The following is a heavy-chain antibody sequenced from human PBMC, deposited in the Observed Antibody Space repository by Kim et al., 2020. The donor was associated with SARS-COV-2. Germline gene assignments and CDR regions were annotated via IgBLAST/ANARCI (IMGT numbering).Heavy chain of an antibody. J-gene: IGHJ5*02. V-gene: IGHV3-23*01. CDR1: GFTFSSHA. CDR2: ISASDNTM. Sequence: GGSLRLSCTASGFTFSSHALSWVRQVPGKGLEWVSSISASDNTMFYADSVKGRFTISRDNSKNTLYMQMNSRRAENSACYYWGRDPPWLNPWDQGTRVT. CDR3: GRDPPWLNP.